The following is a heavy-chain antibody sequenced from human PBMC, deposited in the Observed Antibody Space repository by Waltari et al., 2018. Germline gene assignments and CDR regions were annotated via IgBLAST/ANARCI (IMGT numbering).Heavy chain of an antibody. J-gene: IGHJ3*02. CDR3: ARSVSRGDAFDI. Sequence: PGKGLEWIGSIYYSGSTYYNPSLKSRVTISVDTSKNQFSLKLSSVTAADTAVYYCARSVSRGDAFDIWGQGTMVTVSS. D-gene: IGHD6-13*01. CDR2: IYYSGST. V-gene: IGHV4-39*01.